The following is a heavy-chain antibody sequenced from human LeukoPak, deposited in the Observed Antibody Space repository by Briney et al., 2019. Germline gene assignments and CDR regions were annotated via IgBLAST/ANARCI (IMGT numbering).Heavy chain of an antibody. Sequence: GESLKISWKGSGYRFTSFWIAWVRQTPGKGLGWMGRIDPSDSYAKYSPSFQGHVTISADKSISTTYLQWSSLQASDTAMYYCATVMTATFAPGVDVWGQGTTVTVSS. CDR2: IDPSDSYA. CDR1: GYRFTSFW. J-gene: IGHJ6*01. D-gene: IGHD2-21*02. CDR3: ATVMTATFAPGVDV. V-gene: IGHV5-10-1*01.